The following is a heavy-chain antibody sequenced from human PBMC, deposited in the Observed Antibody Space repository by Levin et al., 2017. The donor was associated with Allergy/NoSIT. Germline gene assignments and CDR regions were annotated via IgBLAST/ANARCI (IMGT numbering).Heavy chain of an antibody. CDR3: AKDFGRRDGYNGFDY. J-gene: IGHJ4*02. Sequence: SLKISCAASGFTFDEYAMHWVRQAPGQGLEWVSGISWNSDSRRYADSVKGRFTVSRDNAKNSLYLEMSSLRAEDTAFYYCAKDFGRRDGYNGFDYWGPGILVTVSS. V-gene: IGHV3-9*01. D-gene: IGHD5-24*01. CDR2: ISWNSDSR. CDR1: GFTFDEYA.